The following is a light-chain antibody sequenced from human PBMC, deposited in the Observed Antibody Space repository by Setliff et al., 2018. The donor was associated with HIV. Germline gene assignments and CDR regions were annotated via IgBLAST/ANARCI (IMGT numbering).Light chain of an antibody. CDR3: SSYSINNLYV. CDR1: SSDISSSNF. V-gene: IGLV2-14*03. Sequence: LTQPASVSGSPGQSITISCTGTSSDISSSNFVSWYQQHTGKAPKVMIYNVDKRPSGVSNRFSGSKSGNTASLTISGLQTEDEADYYCSSYSINNLYVFATGTKVTVL. J-gene: IGLJ1*01. CDR2: NVD.